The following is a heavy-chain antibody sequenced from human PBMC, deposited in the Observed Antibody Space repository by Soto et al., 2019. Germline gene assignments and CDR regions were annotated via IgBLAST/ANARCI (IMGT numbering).Heavy chain of an antibody. V-gene: IGHV3-21*01. CDR2: ISSSSSYI. D-gene: IGHD2-8*01. CDR3: ARALGVADAFDL. Sequence: EVQLVESGGGLVKPGGSLRLSCAASGFTFSSYSMNWVRQAPGKGLEWVSSISSSSSYIYYADSVKGRFTISRDNAKNSLYLPMNSLRAEDTAVYYCARALGVADAFDLWGQGTMVTVSS. CDR1: GFTFSSYS. J-gene: IGHJ3*01.